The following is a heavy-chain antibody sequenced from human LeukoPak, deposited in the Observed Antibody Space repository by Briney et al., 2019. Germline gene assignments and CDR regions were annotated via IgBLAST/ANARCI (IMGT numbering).Heavy chain of an antibody. CDR1: GGSISSYY. D-gene: IGHD2-21*01. CDR3: ASSPAYCGGDCYGALFDY. J-gene: IGHJ4*02. CDR2: IYYGGST. Sequence: SETLSLTCTVSGGSISSYYWSWIRQPPGKGLEWIGYIYYGGSTNYNPSLKSRVTISVDTSKNQFSLKLSSVTAADTAVYYCASSPAYCGGDCYGALFDYWGQGTLVTVSS. V-gene: IGHV4-59*08.